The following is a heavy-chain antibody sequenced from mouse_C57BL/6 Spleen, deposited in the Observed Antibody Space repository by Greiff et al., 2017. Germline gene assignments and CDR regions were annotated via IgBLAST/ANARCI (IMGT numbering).Heavy chain of an antibody. CDR3: ARGLYGYFDY. J-gene: IGHJ2*01. Sequence: QVQLTESGAELVRPGTSVKMSCKASGYTFTNYWIGWAKQRPGHGLEWIGDIYPGGGYTNYNEKFKGKATLTADKSSSTAYMQFSSLTSEDSAIYYCARGLYGYFDYWGQGTTRTVSS. V-gene: IGHV1-63*01. CDR1: GYTFTNYW. D-gene: IGHD2-10*02. CDR2: IYPGGGYT.